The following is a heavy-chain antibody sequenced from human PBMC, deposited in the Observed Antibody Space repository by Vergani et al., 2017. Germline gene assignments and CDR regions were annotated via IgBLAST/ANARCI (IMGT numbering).Heavy chain of an antibody. V-gene: IGHV3-21*01. CDR1: GFTVSSNY. J-gene: IGHJ4*02. CDR3: ARDTYYDSGDY. CDR2: ISSSSSSYI. Sequence: EVQLVETGGGLIQPGGSLRLSCAASGFTVSSNYMSWVRQAPGKGLEWVSSISSSSSSYIYYADSVKGRFTISRDNAKNSLYLQMNSLRAEDTAVYYCARDTYYDSGDYWGQGTLVTVSS. D-gene: IGHD3-3*01.